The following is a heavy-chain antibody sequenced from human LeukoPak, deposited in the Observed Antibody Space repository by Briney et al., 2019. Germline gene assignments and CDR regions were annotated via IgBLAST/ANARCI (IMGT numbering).Heavy chain of an antibody. CDR2: INTNTGNP. D-gene: IGHD6-19*01. J-gene: IGHJ5*02. CDR3: AREPVAVAGSRGNWFDP. Sequence: ASVKVSCKASGYTFTSYAMNWVRQAPGQGLEWMGWINTNTGNPTYAQGFTGRFVFSLDTSVSTAYLQISSLKAEGTAVYYCAREPVAVAGSRGNWFDPWGQGTLVTVSS. V-gene: IGHV7-4-1*02. CDR1: GYTFTSYA.